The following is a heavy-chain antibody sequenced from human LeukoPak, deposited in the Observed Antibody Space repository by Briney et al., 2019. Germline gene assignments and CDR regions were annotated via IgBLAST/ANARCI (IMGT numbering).Heavy chain of an antibody. D-gene: IGHD6-13*01. CDR2: IYYSGST. J-gene: IGHJ5*02. CDR3: AREIFGIATDVFDP. V-gene: IGHV4-39*07. Sequence: PSETLSLTCTVSGGSISSSSYYWGWIRQPPGKGLEWIGCIYYSGSTYYNPSLKSQVTISVDTSKNKFSLKLNSVTAADTAVYYCAREIFGIATDVFDPWGQGTLVTVSS. CDR1: GGSISSSSYY.